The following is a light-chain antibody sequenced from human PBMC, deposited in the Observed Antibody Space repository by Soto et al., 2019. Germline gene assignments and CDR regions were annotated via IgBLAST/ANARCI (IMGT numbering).Light chain of an antibody. V-gene: IGKV3-15*01. Sequence: EIVMTQSPATLSVSPGERATLSCRASQSVSSNLAWYQQKPGQAPRLLIYDASTRATGIPARFSGSGSGTEVTLTISSLQSEDFAVYYCQRYNNWPPWTFGQGTKVEIK. CDR3: QRYNNWPPWT. CDR2: DAS. CDR1: QSVSSN. J-gene: IGKJ1*01.